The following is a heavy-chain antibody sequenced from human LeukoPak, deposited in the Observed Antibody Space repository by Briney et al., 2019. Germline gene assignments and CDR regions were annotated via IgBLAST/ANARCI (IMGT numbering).Heavy chain of an antibody. CDR2: IYTAGST. CDR1: GFTVGSNY. V-gene: IGHV3-53*01. J-gene: IGHJ4*02. CDR3: ARWACSSTSCYNDY. D-gene: IGHD2-2*02. Sequence: GGSLRLSCAASGFTVGSNYMSWVRQAPGMGLEWVSVIYTAGSTDYADSVKGRFTISRDNSKNTLYLQMNSLRAEDTAVYYCARWACSSTSCYNDYWGQGTLVTVSS.